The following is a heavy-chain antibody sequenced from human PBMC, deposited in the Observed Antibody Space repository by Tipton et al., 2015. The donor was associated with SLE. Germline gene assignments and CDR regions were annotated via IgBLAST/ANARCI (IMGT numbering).Heavy chain of an antibody. Sequence: GSLRLSCAASGFTFSSYEMTWVRQAPGKGLEWVSYISSSGSTIYYADSVKGRFTISRDNAKNSLYLQMNSLRAEDTAVYYCASLDYSSDYWGQGTLVTVSS. CDR3: ASLDYSSDY. V-gene: IGHV3-48*03. J-gene: IGHJ4*02. CDR1: GFTFSSYE. D-gene: IGHD4-11*01. CDR2: ISSSGSTI.